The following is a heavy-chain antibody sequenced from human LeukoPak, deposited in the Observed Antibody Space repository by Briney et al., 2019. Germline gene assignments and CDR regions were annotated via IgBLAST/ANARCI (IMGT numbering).Heavy chain of an antibody. V-gene: IGHV3-23*01. Sequence: AGGSLRLSCAASGFTFSSYAMSWVRQAPGKGLEWVSAISGSGGSTYYADSVKGRFTISRDNSKNTLYLQMNSLRAEDTAVYYCAKDRRVEAAKYYYYYYGMDVWGQGTTVTVSS. CDR2: ISGSGGST. CDR1: GFTFSSYA. J-gene: IGHJ6*02. CDR3: AKDRRVEAAKYYYYYYGMDV. D-gene: IGHD5-24*01.